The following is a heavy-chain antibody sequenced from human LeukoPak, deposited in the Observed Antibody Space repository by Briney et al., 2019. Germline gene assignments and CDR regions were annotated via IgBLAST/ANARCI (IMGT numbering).Heavy chain of an antibody. Sequence: GGSLRLSCAASGFTFSSYAMHWVRQAPGKGLEWVAVISYDGSNKYYADSVKGRFTISRDNSKNTLYLQMNSLRAEDTAVYYCAKEARRSIAAAGTRFDYWGQGTLVTVSS. D-gene: IGHD6-13*01. CDR3: AKEARRSIAAAGTRFDY. V-gene: IGHV3-30-3*01. CDR1: GFTFSSYA. J-gene: IGHJ4*02. CDR2: ISYDGSNK.